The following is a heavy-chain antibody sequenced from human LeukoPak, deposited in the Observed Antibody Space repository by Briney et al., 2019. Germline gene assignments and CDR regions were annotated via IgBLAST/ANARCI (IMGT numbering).Heavy chain of an antibody. CDR2: ISSNSDNT. D-gene: IGHD3-16*01. CDR3: ARDWGSIKVITDY. Sequence: ASVTVSCKATGYTFTSYGIGWVRQAPGQGLEWVGWISSNSDNTNYAQKFQGRVTMTTDTSTSTAYMELRSLRSDDTAVYYCARDWGSIKVITDYWGQGTLVTVSS. V-gene: IGHV1-18*01. J-gene: IGHJ4*02. CDR1: GYTFTSYG.